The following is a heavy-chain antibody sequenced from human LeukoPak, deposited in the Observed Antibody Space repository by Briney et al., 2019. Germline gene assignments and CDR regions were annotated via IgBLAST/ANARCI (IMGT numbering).Heavy chain of an antibody. D-gene: IGHD5-18*01. CDR3: AKHVAHTALDY. V-gene: IGHV4-39*01. J-gene: IGHJ4*02. CDR1: GGPIPISSSSYY. CDR2: LYYSGST. Sequence: SETLSLTCTVSGGPIPISSSSYYWGWIRQPPGKGLEWIGSLYYSGSTYDNPSLKGRVAISGDTSKNQVSLKLSSVTAADTAVYYCAKHVAHTALDYWGQGILVTVSS.